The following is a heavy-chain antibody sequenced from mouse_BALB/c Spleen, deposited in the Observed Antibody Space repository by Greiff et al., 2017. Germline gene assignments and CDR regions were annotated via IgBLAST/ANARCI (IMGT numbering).Heavy chain of an antibody. D-gene: IGHD2-10*02. Sequence: QVQLQQSGAELAKPGASVKMSCKASGYTFTSYWMHWVKQRPGQGLEWIGYINPSTGYTEYNQKFKDKATLTADKSSSTAYMQLSSLTSEDSAVYYCAVWFPRDYWGQGTTLTVSS. V-gene: IGHV1-7*01. CDR1: GYTFTSYW. CDR2: INPSTGYT. CDR3: AVWFPRDY. J-gene: IGHJ2*01.